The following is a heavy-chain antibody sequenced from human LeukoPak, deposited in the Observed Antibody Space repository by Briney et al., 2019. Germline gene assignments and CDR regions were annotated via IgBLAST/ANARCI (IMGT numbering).Heavy chain of an antibody. D-gene: IGHD6-13*01. CDR1: GFTFSGTW. V-gene: IGHV3-7*04. J-gene: IGHJ3*02. Sequence: PGGSLRLSSAAAGFTFSGTWMSWVRQAPGKGREWVANIKLDRSEKYYVDSVKGRFTISRDNAKNSLYLQMNSLRAEDTAVYYCARASGTSSSWFDALDIWGQGKTVNVSS. CDR2: IKLDRSEK. CDR3: ARASGTSSSWFDALDI.